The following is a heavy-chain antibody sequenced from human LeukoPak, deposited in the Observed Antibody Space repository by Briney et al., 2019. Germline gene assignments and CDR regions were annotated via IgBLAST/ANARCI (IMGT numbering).Heavy chain of an antibody. D-gene: IGHD1-26*01. CDR3: TRLVGAND. V-gene: IGHV3-72*01. Sequence: SGGSLILSCAVSGFTFSDHAMDWVRQAPGKGLEWVGRIRNKANSYTTEYAASVQGRFTVSRDDSKNSLYLQMNSMKTEDTAVYYCTRLVGANDWGQGTLVTVSS. CDR1: GFTFSDHA. J-gene: IGHJ4*02. CDR2: IRNKANSYTT.